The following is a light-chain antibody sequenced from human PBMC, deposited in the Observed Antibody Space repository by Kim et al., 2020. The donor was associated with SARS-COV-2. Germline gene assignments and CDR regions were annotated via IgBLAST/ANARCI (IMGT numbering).Light chain of an antibody. CDR3: KKCNSDPWK. Sequence: ASIGDRVTSTGRASQDIANFLAWYQQKPGKVPQVLIYDASTLQAGVPSRFSGSGSGTEFTLTIDSLQTEDVATYYCKKCNSDPWKFGRGNKVDIK. CDR2: DAS. V-gene: IGKV1-27*01. CDR1: QDIANF. J-gene: IGKJ1*01.